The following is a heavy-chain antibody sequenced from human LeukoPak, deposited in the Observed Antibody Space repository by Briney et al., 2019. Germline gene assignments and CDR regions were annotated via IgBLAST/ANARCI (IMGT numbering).Heavy chain of an antibody. CDR1: GGSISSYF. D-gene: IGHD4/OR15-4a*01. Sequence: SETLSLTCSVSGGSISSYFWSWFRQPPGKGLEWIGYIYYSGSTNYNPSLKSRVTISVDTSKNQFSLKLSSVTAADTAVYYCARAANTYHFDYWGQGTLVTVSS. V-gene: IGHV4-59*01. J-gene: IGHJ4*02. CDR2: IYYSGST. CDR3: ARAANTYHFDY.